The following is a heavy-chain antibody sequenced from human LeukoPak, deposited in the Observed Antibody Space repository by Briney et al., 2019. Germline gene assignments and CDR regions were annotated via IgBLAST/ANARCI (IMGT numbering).Heavy chain of an antibody. Sequence: PGGSLRLSCAASGFTVSSNYMSWVRQAPGKGLEWVSVIYSGGSTYYADSVKGRFTISRDNSKNTLYLQMNSLRAEDTAVYYCARGGYSSSWGAFDIWGQGTMVTVSS. CDR1: GFTVSSNY. CDR3: ARGGYSSSWGAFDI. V-gene: IGHV3-53*01. J-gene: IGHJ3*02. CDR2: IYSGGST. D-gene: IGHD6-13*01.